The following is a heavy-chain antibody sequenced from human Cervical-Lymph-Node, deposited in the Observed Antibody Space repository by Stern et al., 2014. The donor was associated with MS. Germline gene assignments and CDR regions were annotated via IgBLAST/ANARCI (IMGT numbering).Heavy chain of an antibody. Sequence: QMQLVQSGGALVKPGGSLRLSCATSGFTFSEYYMSWIRQAPGKGLEWISYISSSSYTKDADSVKGRFTVSRDNARSSLFLQMNSLSADDTAIYYCARVLRSGYSYGTYYFDSWGQGTLVTVSS. V-gene: IGHV3-11*06. CDR1: GFTFSEYY. J-gene: IGHJ4*02. CDR2: ISSSSYT. D-gene: IGHD5-18*01. CDR3: ARVLRSGYSYGTYYFDS.